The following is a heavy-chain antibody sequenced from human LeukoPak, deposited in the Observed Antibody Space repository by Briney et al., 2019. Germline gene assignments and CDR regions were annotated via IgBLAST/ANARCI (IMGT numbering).Heavy chain of an antibody. J-gene: IGHJ6*03. CDR1: GFTVSSNY. CDR2: IYSGGST. D-gene: IGHD2-2*01. V-gene: IGHV3-66*01. CDR3: ARDPLGYCSSTSCYSPDYYMDV. Sequence: GGSLRLSCAASGFTVSSNYMSWVRQAPGKGLEWVSVIYSGGSTYYADSVKGRFTISRDNAKNSLYLQMNSLRAEDTAVYYCARDPLGYCSSTSCYSPDYYMDVWGKGTTVTVSS.